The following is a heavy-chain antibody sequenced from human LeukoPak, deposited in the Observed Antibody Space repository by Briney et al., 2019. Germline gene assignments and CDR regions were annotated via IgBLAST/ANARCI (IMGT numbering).Heavy chain of an antibody. CDR3: ARHRITMVRGGGRFDY. CDR2: INDSGRI. CDR1: GGSFSGYY. J-gene: IGHJ4*02. V-gene: IGHV4-34*01. D-gene: IGHD3-10*01. Sequence: PSETLSLTCAVYGGSFSGYYWSWIRQPPGKGLEWIGEINDSGRINYNPSLKSRVTISLDTSKNQFSLKLSSVTAADTAVYYCARHRITMVRGGGRFDYWGQGTLVTVSS.